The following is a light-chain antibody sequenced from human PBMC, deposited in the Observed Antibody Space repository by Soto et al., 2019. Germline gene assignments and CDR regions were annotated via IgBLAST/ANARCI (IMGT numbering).Light chain of an antibody. J-gene: IGLJ3*02. V-gene: IGLV1-47*02. Sequence: QSVLTQPPSASGTPGQRVTISCSGSSSNIGSNYVYWYQQLPGTAPKLLIYSNNQRPSGVPDRFSGSKSGTSASLAISGLRSEDEADYYCAAWDDSLSCGVFGGGTKLTVL. CDR1: SSNIGSNY. CDR2: SNN. CDR3: AAWDDSLSCGV.